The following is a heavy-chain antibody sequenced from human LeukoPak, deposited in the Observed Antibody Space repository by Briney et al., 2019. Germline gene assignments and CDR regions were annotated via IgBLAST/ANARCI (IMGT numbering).Heavy chain of an antibody. V-gene: IGHV3-11*06. CDR2: ISSSSRYT. CDR3: ARELPPVVKYHFDS. D-gene: IGHD3-22*01. CDR1: GFSFSDYY. Sequence: GGSLRLSCAASGFSFSDYYMSWIRQAPGKGLECISYISSSSRYTNYADSVKGRFTISRDNSKNTLYLQMNSLSAEDTAVYYCARELPPVVKYHFDSWGQGTLVTVSS. J-gene: IGHJ4*02.